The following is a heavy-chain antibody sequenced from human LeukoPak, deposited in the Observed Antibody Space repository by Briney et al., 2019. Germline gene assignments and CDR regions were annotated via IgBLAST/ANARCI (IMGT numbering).Heavy chain of an antibody. CDR1: GFTFDDYA. CDR2: ISGDGGST. V-gene: IGHV3-43*02. CDR3: AKDILCSGGSCYSFDY. D-gene: IGHD2-15*01. Sequence: GGSLTLSCAASGFTFDDYAMHWVRHAPGKGLEWVSLISGDGGSTYYADSVKGRFTISRDNSKNSLYLQMNSLRTEDTALYYCAKDILCSGGSCYSFDYWGQGTLVTVSS. J-gene: IGHJ4*02.